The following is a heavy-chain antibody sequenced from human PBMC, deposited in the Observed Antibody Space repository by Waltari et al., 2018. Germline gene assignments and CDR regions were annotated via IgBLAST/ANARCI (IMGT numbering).Heavy chain of an antibody. CDR2: INPNSGGT. Sequence: QVQLVQSGAEVKKPGASVKVSCKASGYTFTGYYMHWVRQAPGPGLEWMGWINPNSGGTNYAQKFQGRVTMTRDTSISTAYMELSRLRSDDTAVYYCARARALYYYGSGSASLCYWGQGTLVTVSS. V-gene: IGHV1-2*02. J-gene: IGHJ4*02. CDR3: ARARALYYYGSGSASLCY. D-gene: IGHD3-10*01. CDR1: GYTFTGYY.